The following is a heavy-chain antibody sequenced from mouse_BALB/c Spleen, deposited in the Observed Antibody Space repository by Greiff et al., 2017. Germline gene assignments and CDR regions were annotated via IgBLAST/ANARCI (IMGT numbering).Heavy chain of an antibody. CDR2: IWSGGST. V-gene: IGHV2-2*02. CDR1: GFSLTSYG. Sequence: QVQLKQSGPGLVAPSQSLSITCTVSGFSLTSYGVHWVRQSPGKGLEWLGVIWSGGSTDYNAAFISRLSISKDNSKSQVFFKMNSLQANDTAIYYCARNRGGNYVWFAYWGQGTLVTVSA. CDR3: ARNRGGNYVWFAY. D-gene: IGHD2-1*01. J-gene: IGHJ3*01.